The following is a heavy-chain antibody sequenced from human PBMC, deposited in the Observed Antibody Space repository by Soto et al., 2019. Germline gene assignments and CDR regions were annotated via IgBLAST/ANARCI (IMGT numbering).Heavy chain of an antibody. CDR2: IIPILDKA. CDR3: ARDSPIGSTFSGYDAIDH. CDR1: GGTFSTST. Sequence: QVQLVQSGAEVKKPGSSVKVSCKASGGTFSTSTFSWVRQAPGQGLEWMGRIIPILDKADYTQKFEDRVAITAEQSTSTAYMELSNLRSDDTAVYFCARDSPIGSTFSGYDAIDHWGQGTLVTVSS. J-gene: IGHJ4*02. V-gene: IGHV1-69*08. D-gene: IGHD5-12*01.